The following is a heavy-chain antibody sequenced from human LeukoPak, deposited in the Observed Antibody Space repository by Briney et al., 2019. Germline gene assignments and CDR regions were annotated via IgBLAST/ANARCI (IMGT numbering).Heavy chain of an antibody. CDR1: GYTFTNYG. J-gene: IGHJ6*03. D-gene: IGHD2-15*01. Sequence: AASVKVSCKASGYTFTNYGISWVRQAPGQGLEWTGWINPNSGGTNYAQKFQGRVTMTRDTSISTAYMELSRLRSDDTAVYYCARVGWYYYMDVWGKGTTVTVSS. CDR2: INPNSGGT. V-gene: IGHV1-2*02. CDR3: ARVGWYYYMDV.